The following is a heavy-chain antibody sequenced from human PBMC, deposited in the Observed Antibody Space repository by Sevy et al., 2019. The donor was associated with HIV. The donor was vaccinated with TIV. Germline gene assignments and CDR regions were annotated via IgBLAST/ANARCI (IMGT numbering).Heavy chain of an antibody. CDR3: TTVSDIVVVPTAGY. CDR1: GFTFSNAW. CDR2: IKSKTDGGTT. Sequence: GGSLRLSCAASGFTFSNAWMSWVRQAPGKGLEWVGRIKSKTDGGTTDKAAPVKGRFTISRDDSKNTLYLQMNSLKTEDTAVYYCTTVSDIVVVPTAGYWGQGTLVTVSS. V-gene: IGHV3-15*01. D-gene: IGHD2-2*01. J-gene: IGHJ4*02.